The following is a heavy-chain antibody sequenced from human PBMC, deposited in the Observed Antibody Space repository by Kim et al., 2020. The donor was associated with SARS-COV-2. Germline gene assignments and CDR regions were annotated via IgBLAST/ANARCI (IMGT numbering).Heavy chain of an antibody. CDR1: GGSISSYY. D-gene: IGHD3-22*01. V-gene: IGHV4-59*01. J-gene: IGHJ4*02. CDR2: IYYSGST. Sequence: SETLSLTCTVSGGSISSYYWSWIRQPPGKGLEWIGYIYYSGSTNYNPSLKSRVTISVDTSKNQFSLKLSSVTAADTAVYYCATTPNYYDSSGFDYWGQGTLVTVSS. CDR3: ATTPNYYDSSGFDY.